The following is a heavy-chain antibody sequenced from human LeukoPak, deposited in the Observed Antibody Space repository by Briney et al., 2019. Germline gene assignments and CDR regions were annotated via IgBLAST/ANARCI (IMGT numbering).Heavy chain of an antibody. Sequence: SETLSLTCTVSGGSISSGDYYWSWIRQPPGKGLERIGYIYYSGSTYYNPSLKSRVTISVDTSKNQFSLKLSSVTAADTAVYYCARDPSGYWFDYWGQGTLATVSS. CDR3: ARDPSGYWFDY. CDR2: IYYSGST. J-gene: IGHJ4*02. CDR1: GGSISSGDYY. D-gene: IGHD2-2*03. V-gene: IGHV4-30-4*08.